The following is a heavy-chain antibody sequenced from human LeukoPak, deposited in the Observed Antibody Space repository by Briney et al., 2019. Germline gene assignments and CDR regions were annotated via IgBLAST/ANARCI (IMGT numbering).Heavy chain of an antibody. D-gene: IGHD3-22*01. CDR2: IYTSGST. CDR3: TRAASSGPLFTYHMDV. V-gene: IGHV4-61*02. J-gene: IGHJ6*03. CDR1: GGSISSGSYY. Sequence: SETLSLTCAVSGGSISSGSYYWSWIRQPAGKGLEWIGRIYTSGSTNYNPSLKNRVTISVDTSKNQFSLKLTSVTAADTAVYYCTRAASSGPLFTYHMDVWGKGTTVTVSS.